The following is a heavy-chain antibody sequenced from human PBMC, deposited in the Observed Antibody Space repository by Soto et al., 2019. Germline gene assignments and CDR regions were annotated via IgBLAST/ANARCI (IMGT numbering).Heavy chain of an antibody. CDR1: GFTFSNYD. Sequence: GGSLRLSCPASGFTFSNYDRHWVRQAQGEGLEWVSGIGAASDTYYPVSVQGRFTVSRDNAKKSLYLQMNSLRAGDTAVYYCARGVLGPGDYYYGMDVWGQGTTVTVSS. D-gene: IGHD7-27*01. J-gene: IGHJ6*02. CDR3: ARGVLGPGDYYYGMDV. CDR2: IGAASDT. V-gene: IGHV3-13*01.